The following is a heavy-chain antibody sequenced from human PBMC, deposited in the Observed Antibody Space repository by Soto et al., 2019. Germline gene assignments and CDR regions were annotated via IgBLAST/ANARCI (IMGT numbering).Heavy chain of an antibody. D-gene: IGHD5-18*01. CDR1: GGSISSYY. CDR2: IYYSGST. V-gene: IGHV4-59*01. CDR3: AGEAAMAPDWFDP. Sequence: QVPLQESGPGLVKPSETLSLTCTVSGGSISSYYWSWIRQPPGKGLEWIGYIYYSGSTNYNPSLKTPVTISVATSKNQFSLKLRSVTAADTAVYYCAGEAAMAPDWFDPWGQGTLVTVSS. J-gene: IGHJ5*02.